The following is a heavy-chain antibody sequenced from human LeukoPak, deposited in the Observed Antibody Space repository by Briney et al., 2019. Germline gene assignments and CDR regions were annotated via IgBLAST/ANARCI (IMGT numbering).Heavy chain of an antibody. CDR2: ISGSGGRT. J-gene: IGHJ4*02. D-gene: IGHD3-9*01. Sequence: GGSLRLSCAASGFTFSSYAMTWVRQAPGKGLEWVSGISGSGGRTYYADSVKGRFIISRDNSKNTLYLQMHSLTVEDTAVYYCGKHLDDILTDPDYWGQGTLVTVSS. CDR3: GKHLDDILTDPDY. V-gene: IGHV3-23*01. CDR1: GFTFSSYA.